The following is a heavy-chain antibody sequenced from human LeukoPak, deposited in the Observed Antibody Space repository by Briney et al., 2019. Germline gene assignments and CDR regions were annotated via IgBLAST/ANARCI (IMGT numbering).Heavy chain of an antibody. CDR3: ARSVTPTNWFDP. CDR1: GGSISSSSYY. D-gene: IGHD4-17*01. Sequence: PSETLSLTCTVSGGSISSSSYYWSWIRQPPGKGLEWIGYIYYSGSTNYNPSLKSRVTISVDTSKNQFSLKLSSVTAADTAVYYCARSVTPTNWFDPWGQGTLVTVSS. CDR2: IYYSGST. J-gene: IGHJ5*02. V-gene: IGHV4-61*01.